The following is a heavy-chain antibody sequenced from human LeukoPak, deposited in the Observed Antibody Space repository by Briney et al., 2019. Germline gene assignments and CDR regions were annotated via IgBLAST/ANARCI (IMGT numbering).Heavy chain of an antibody. CDR2: ISWDGGST. CDR3: AKGPAYYDSSGYSAIYYYYYMDV. D-gene: IGHD3-22*01. CDR1: GFTFDDYA. V-gene: IGHV3-43D*03. J-gene: IGHJ6*03. Sequence: GGSLRLFCAASGFTFDDYAMHWVRQAPGKGLEWVSLISWDGGSTYYADSVKGRFTISRDNSKNSLYLQMNSLRAEDTALYYCAKGPAYYDSSGYSAIYYYYYMDVWGKRDHGHRLL.